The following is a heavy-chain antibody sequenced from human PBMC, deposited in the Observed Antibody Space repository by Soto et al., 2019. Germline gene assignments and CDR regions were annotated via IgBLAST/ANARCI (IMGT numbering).Heavy chain of an antibody. D-gene: IGHD3-10*01. J-gene: IGHJ4*02. V-gene: IGHV1-58*01. CDR3: ASCPQNCITSSPCCLFFDY. Sequence: ASVKVSCKASGFTFTSSAVQWVRQARGQRLEWIGWIVVGSGNTNYAQKFQDRVTITRDMSASTAYMELSSLRSEDTAVYYCASCPQNCITSSPCCLFFDYWGQGTLVTVSS. CDR2: IVVGSGNT. CDR1: GFTFTSSA.